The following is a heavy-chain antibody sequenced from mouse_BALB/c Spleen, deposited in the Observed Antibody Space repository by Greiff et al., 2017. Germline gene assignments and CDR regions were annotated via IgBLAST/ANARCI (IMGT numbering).Heavy chain of an antibody. CDR3: ARRGGYDRGGYAMDY. J-gene: IGHJ4*01. V-gene: IGHV5-17*02. Sequence: EVKLVESGGGLVQPGGSRKLSCAASGLTFSSFGMHWVRQAPEKGLEWVAYISSGSSTIYYADTVKGRFTISRDNPKNTLFLQMTSLRSEDTAMYYCARRGGYDRGGYAMDYWGQGTSVTVSS. CDR1: GLTFSSFG. CDR2: ISSGSSTI. D-gene: IGHD2-2*01.